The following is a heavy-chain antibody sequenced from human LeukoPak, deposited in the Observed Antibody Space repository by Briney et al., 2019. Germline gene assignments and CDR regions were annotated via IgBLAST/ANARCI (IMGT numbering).Heavy chain of an antibody. Sequence: GGSLRLSCAASGFTFSSYEMNWVRQAPGKGLEWGSYISSGGSVIYYADSVKGRFTISRDNAKNSLYLQMNSLRAEDTAVYYCARDFYGDYPFFDYWGQGTLVTVSS. D-gene: IGHD4-17*01. CDR1: GFTFSSYE. V-gene: IGHV3-48*03. CDR3: ARDFYGDYPFFDY. J-gene: IGHJ4*02. CDR2: ISSGGSVI.